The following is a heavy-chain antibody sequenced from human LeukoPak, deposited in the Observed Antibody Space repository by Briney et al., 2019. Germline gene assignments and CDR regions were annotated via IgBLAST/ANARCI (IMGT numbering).Heavy chain of an antibody. CDR2: IYTSGST. CDR1: GGSISSGSYY. V-gene: IGHV4-61*02. CDR3: ARHRRSRSEPL. J-gene: IGHJ3*01. D-gene: IGHD2-15*01. Sequence: PSQTLSLTCTVSGGSISSGSYYWSWIRQPAGKGLEWIGRIYTSGSTNYNPSLKSRATISVDTSKNQFSLKLSSVTAADTAVYYCARHRRSRSEPLWGQGTMVTVSS.